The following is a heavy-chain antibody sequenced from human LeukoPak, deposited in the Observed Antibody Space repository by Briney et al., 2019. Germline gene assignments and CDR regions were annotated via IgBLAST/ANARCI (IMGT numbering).Heavy chain of an antibody. V-gene: IGHV4-4*07. Sequence: SETLSLTCTVSGGSISSYYWSWIRRPAGKGLEWIGRIYTSGSTNYNPSLKSRVTMSVDTSKNQFSLKLSPVTAADTAVYYCARVSPDILTKRNNWFDPWGQGTLVTVSS. CDR3: ARVSPDILTKRNNWFDP. CDR1: GGSISSYY. J-gene: IGHJ5*02. D-gene: IGHD3-9*01. CDR2: IYTSGST.